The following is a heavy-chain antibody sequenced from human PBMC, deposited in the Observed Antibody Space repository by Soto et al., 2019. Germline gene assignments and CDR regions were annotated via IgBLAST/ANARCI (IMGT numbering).Heavy chain of an antibody. Sequence: GGSLRLSCAASGFIFTRYWMSWVRQAPGKGLEWVANIKEDGTQIYYVDSLKGRFTISRDNAKNSLYLQMNSLRADDTAVYYCARIGYSSSSFDYWGQGTLVTVSS. CDR3: ARIGYSSSSFDY. CDR2: IKEDGTQI. CDR1: GFIFTRYW. J-gene: IGHJ4*02. D-gene: IGHD2-2*01. V-gene: IGHV3-7*01.